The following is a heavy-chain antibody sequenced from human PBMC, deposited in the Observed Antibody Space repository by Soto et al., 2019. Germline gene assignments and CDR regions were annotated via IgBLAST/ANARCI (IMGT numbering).Heavy chain of an antibody. D-gene: IGHD3-16*01. Sequence: QVQLVQSGAEVKWPGASVKVSCEASGYTFSTYDINWVRQATGQGLEWMGWVNPNSGNAGYAQKFQGRVTMTTSSSITTAYLELSSLRSEDTAVYYCARGWGRWPHEKPGDYWGQGTLVTVSS. CDR3: ARGWGRWPHEKPGDY. J-gene: IGHJ4*02. V-gene: IGHV1-8*01. CDR1: GYTFSTYD. CDR2: VNPNSGNA.